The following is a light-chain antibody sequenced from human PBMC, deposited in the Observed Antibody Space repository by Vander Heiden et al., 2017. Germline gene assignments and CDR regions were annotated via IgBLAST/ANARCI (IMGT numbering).Light chain of an antibody. J-gene: IGLJ1*01. CDR2: EGS. CDR1: SSDVGSYNL. V-gene: IGLV2-23*01. CDR3: CSYAGSSTFV. Sequence: QSDLTPPASVFASPAQSITISCTGTSSDVGSYNLVSWYQQHPDKAPKLMIYEGSKRPSGVSNRLSGCKSGNTASRTISRLQAEDEADYYCCSYAGSSTFVFGTGTKVTVL.